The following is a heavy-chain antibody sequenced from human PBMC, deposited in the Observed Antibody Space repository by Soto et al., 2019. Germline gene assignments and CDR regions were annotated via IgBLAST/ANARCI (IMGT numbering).Heavy chain of an antibody. J-gene: IGHJ5*02. V-gene: IGHV1-3*01. CDR1: GYTFTSYA. D-gene: IGHD6-19*01. Sequence: QVQLVQSGAEVKKPGASVKVSCKASGYTFTSYAMHWVRQAPGQRLEWMGWINAGNGNTKYSQKFQGRVTITRDTXASTAYMELSSLRSEDTDVYYCARGVAGPLHWFDPWGQGTLVTVSS. CDR2: INAGNGNT. CDR3: ARGVAGPLHWFDP.